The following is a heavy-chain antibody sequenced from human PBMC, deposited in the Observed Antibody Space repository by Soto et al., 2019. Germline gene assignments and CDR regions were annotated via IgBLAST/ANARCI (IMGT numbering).Heavy chain of an antibody. CDR1: GFIVSSYD. J-gene: IGHJ4*02. D-gene: IGHD6-13*01. Sequence: GSLRISGAASGFIVSSYDMHWVRQAPGKGLEWISYISGSGSDTHYADSVKGRFTVSRDNAKNLLYLQLSSLRADDTAVYYCAQGYLYSTWGQGILVTVSS. CDR3: AQGYLYST. CDR2: ISGSGSDT. V-gene: IGHV3-48*03.